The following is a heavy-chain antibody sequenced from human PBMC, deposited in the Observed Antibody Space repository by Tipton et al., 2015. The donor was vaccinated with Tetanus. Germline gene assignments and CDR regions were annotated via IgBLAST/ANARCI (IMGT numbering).Heavy chain of an antibody. CDR1: GYIFNNYW. CDR3: ARAHCTDGVCNFDF. Sequence: QLVQSGGEVKKPGESLKISCKGSGYIFNNYWIGWVRQKPGKGLEWMGIIYPGDSDTRYSPSFQGQVTISVDKSINTAYLQWSSLEASDTSMFYCARAHCTDGVCNFDFWGQGALVTFAS. CDR2: IYPGDSDT. D-gene: IGHD2-8*01. J-gene: IGHJ4*02. V-gene: IGHV5-51*01.